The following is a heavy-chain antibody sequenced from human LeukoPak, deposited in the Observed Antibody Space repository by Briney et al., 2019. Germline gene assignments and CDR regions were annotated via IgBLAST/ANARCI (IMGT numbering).Heavy chain of an antibody. D-gene: IGHD1-26*01. CDR3: AKDQSGSYDD. J-gene: IGHJ4*02. V-gene: IGHV3-21*04. Sequence: GGSLRLSCAASGFTFSSYSMNWVRQAPGKGLEWVSSISSSGSYIYYADSVKGRFTISRDNSKNTLYLQMNSLRAEDTAVYYCAKDQSGSYDDWGQGTLVTVSS. CDR2: ISSSGSYI. CDR1: GFTFSSYS.